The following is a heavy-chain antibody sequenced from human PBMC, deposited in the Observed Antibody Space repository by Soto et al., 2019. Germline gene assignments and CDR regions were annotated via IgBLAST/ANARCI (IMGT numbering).Heavy chain of an antibody. CDR1: GGSISSYY. J-gene: IGHJ5*02. CDR2: IYYSGST. Sequence: CTVSGGSISSYYWSWIRQPPGKGLEWIGDIYYSGSTNYNPSLKSRVTISVDTSKNQFSLKLSSVTAADTAVYYCARAAVPAAIRNNWFDPWGQGTLVTVSS. D-gene: IGHD2-2*02. V-gene: IGHV4-59*01. CDR3: ARAAVPAAIRNNWFDP.